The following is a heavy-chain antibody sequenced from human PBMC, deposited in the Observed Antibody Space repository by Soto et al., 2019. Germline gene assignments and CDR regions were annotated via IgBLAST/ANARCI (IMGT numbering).Heavy chain of an antibody. CDR3: AREALLGPTTTGDSGFDY. Sequence: ASVKVSCKASGYTSTSYAINWVRQAPGQGLEWMGWISGYNGNPNYAQNLQGRVTLTTDTSTSTAYMELRSLKSDDTAVYYCAREALLGPTTTGDSGFDYWGQGTLVTVSS. CDR2: ISGYNGNP. J-gene: IGHJ4*02. D-gene: IGHD1-26*01. CDR1: GYTSTSYA. V-gene: IGHV1-18*01.